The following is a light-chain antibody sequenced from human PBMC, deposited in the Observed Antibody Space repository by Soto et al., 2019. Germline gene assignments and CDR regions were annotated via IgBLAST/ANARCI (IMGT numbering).Light chain of an antibody. Sequence: EIVLTQSPATLSLSPGERATLSCRASQSVSSYLSWYQQRPGQAPRLLIYDVSTRATGIPARFSGSGSGTDFTLTIDSLEHEDFAVYYCQQRSNWPPDFGPGTKVDI. CDR3: QQRSNWPPD. CDR2: DVS. CDR1: QSVSSY. J-gene: IGKJ3*01. V-gene: IGKV3-11*01.